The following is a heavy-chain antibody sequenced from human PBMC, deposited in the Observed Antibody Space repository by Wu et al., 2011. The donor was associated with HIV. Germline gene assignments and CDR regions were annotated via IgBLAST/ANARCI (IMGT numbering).Heavy chain of an antibody. CDR2: INPNSGGT. V-gene: IGHV1-2*02. CDR1: GYTFTGYY. J-gene: IGHJ5*02. CDR3: VREAPFVA. Sequence: QVQLVQSGAEVKKPGASVKVSCKASGYTFTGYYVHWVRQAPGQGLEWLGWINPNSGGTDYAQKFQDRVTMTRDTAISTAYMDLSRLRSDDTAVYYCVREAPFVAWGQGTLVTVSS. D-gene: IGHD3-16*01.